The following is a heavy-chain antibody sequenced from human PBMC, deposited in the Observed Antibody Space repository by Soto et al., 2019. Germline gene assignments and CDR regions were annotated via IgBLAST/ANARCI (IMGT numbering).Heavy chain of an antibody. CDR2: INHSGST. J-gene: IGHJ4*02. D-gene: IGHD1-26*01. CDR1: GGSFSGYY. Sequence: QVQLQQWGAGLLKPSETLSLTCAVYGGSFSGYYWTWIRQSPGKGLEWIGQINHSGSTTYNPSLTSRVTIPLTTSKNQFSLELSSVTAADTAVYYCAGGLFSENYYSGGWYYFDYWGQGTLVTVSS. V-gene: IGHV4-34*01. CDR3: AGGLFSENYYSGGWYYFDY.